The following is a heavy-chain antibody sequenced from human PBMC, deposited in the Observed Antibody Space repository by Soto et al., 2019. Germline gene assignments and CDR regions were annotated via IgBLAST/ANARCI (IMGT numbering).Heavy chain of an antibody. J-gene: IGHJ6*02. Sequence: TSETLSLTFAVSGGSISSGGYSWSWIRQPPGKGLEWIGCIYHSGSTYYNPSHKSRVTISVDRSKNQFSLKLSSVTAADTAVYYCARGRYCTNGVCYPYYYYYGMDVWGQGTTVTVSS. CDR1: GGSISSGGYS. CDR3: ARGRYCTNGVCYPYYYYYGMDV. D-gene: IGHD2-8*01. V-gene: IGHV4-30-2*01. CDR2: IYHSGST.